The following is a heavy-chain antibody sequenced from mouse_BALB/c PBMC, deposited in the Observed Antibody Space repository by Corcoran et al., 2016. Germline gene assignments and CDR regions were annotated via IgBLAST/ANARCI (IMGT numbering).Heavy chain of an antibody. CDR3: ARRLSYYFDY. CDR1: GYTFTNYG. D-gene: IGHD1-1*02. CDR2: INTYTGEP. J-gene: IGHJ2*01. Sequence: QIQLVQSGPELKKPGETVKISCKASGYTFTNYGMNWVKQAPGKGLKWMGWINTYTGEPTYADDFKGRFAFSLETSASTAYLQSNNLKNEDMATYFCARRLSYYFDYWGQGTTLTVSS. V-gene: IGHV9-1*02.